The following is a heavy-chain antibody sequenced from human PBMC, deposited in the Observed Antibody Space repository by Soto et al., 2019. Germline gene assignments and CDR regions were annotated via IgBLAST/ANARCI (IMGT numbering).Heavy chain of an antibody. CDR3: ARGGGYSYGLD. D-gene: IGHD5-18*01. CDR2: ISYDGSNK. J-gene: IGHJ4*02. CDR1: GFTFSSYA. V-gene: IGHV3-30-3*01. Sequence: QVQLVESGGGVVQPGRSLRLSCAASGFTFSSYAMHWVRQAPGKGLEWVAVISYDGSNKYYADSVKGRFTISRDNSKNTLYLQLHSLRAEDTAVYYCARGGGYSYGLDWGQGTLVTVSS.